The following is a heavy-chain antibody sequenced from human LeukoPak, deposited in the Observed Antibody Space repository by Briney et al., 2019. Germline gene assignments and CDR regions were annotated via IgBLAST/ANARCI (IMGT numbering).Heavy chain of an antibody. V-gene: IGHV4-59*01. CDR2: IYYSGST. J-gene: IGHJ4*02. D-gene: IGHD3-22*01. CDR1: GGSISSYY. CDR3: ARGDYYDSSGYLN. Sequence: SETLSLTCSVSGGSISSYYWSWIRQPPGKGLEWIGYIYYSGSTNYNPSLKSRVTISVDTSKNQFSLKLSSVTAADTAVYYCARGDYYDSSGYLNWGQGTLVTVSS.